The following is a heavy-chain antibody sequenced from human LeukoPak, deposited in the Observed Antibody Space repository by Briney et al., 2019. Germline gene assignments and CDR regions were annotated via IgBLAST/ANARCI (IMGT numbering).Heavy chain of an antibody. CDR2: IYYSGST. D-gene: IGHD6-19*01. CDR3: ARQDSSGWYDFDY. V-gene: IGHV4-39*01. J-gene: IGHJ4*02. CDR1: GGSISSSSYY. Sequence: SETLSLTCTVSGGSISSSSYYWGWIRQPPGKGLEWIGSIYYSGSTYYNPSLKSRVTISVDTSKNQFSLRLSSVAAADTAVYYCARQDSSGWYDFDYWGQGTLVTVSS.